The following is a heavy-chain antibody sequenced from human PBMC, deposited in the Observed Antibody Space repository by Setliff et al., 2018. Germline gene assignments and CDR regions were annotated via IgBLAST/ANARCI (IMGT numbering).Heavy chain of an antibody. V-gene: IGHV4-4*07. CDR3: ARKGISALSGAFDM. Sequence: KTSETLSLTCTVSGGSISNYYWSWIRLPAGKGLEWIGRIHTSGSTNYNPSLKSRVTMSVDTSKNQFSLKLSSVTAADTAVYYCARKGISALSGAFDMWGQGTMVTVSS. D-gene: IGHD1-26*01. J-gene: IGHJ3*02. CDR1: GGSISNYY. CDR2: IHTSGST.